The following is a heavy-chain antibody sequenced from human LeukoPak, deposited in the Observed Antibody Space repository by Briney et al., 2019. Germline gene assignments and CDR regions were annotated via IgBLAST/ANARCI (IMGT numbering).Heavy chain of an antibody. CDR3: ARVFYGEPRLFDY. J-gene: IGHJ4*02. D-gene: IGHD1-14*01. Sequence: PGGSLRLSCAVSGFTFSSYWMHWVRQAPGKGLVWVSRINSDGSSTSYADSVKGRFTISRDNAKNTLYLQMNSLRAEDTAVYYCARVFYGEPRLFDYWGQGTLVTVSS. CDR2: INSDGSST. CDR1: GFTFSSYW. V-gene: IGHV3-74*01.